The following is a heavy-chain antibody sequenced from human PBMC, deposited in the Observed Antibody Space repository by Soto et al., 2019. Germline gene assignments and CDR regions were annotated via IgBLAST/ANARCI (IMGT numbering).Heavy chain of an antibody. CDR1: GFTFSSYG. V-gene: IGHV3-30*18. CDR2: ISYDGSNK. CDR3: AKDMTDSSVYYSVTIGAFDI. J-gene: IGHJ3*02. Sequence: QVQLVESGGGVVQPGRSLRLSCAASGFTFSSYGMRWVRQAPGKGLEWVTVISYDGSNKDYADSVKGRFTISRDNSKNTLYLQMNSLRDEDTSVNYCAKDMTDSSVYYSVTIGAFDIWGQGTMVTVSS. D-gene: IGHD3-22*01.